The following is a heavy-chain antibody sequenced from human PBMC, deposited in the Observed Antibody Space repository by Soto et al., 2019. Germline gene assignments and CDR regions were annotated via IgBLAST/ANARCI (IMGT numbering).Heavy chain of an antibody. V-gene: IGHV1-18*01. J-gene: IGHJ2*01. Sequence: QVQLVQSGAEVKKPGASVKVSCKASGYTFTSYGISWVRQAPGQGLEWMGWISAYNGKTNYAQKLQGRVTMTTDTTTSTADRELRSVRSDDTAVHYCAREMESYGDYGAYCDLWGRGTLVTVSS. CDR3: AREMESYGDYGAYCDL. CDR1: GYTFTSYG. CDR2: ISAYNGKT. D-gene: IGHD4-17*01.